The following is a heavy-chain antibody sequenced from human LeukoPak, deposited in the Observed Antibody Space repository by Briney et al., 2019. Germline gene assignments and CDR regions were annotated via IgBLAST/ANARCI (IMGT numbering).Heavy chain of an antibody. CDR3: AKAEGQDEYYMDV. Sequence: AGSLRLSCAASGFTFSSYGMHWVRQAPGKGLEWVAFIRYDGSNKYYADSVKGRFTISRDNSKNTLYLQMNSLRAEDTAVYYCAKAEGQDEYYMDVWGKGTTVTVSS. J-gene: IGHJ6*03. CDR2: IRYDGSNK. D-gene: IGHD2-15*01. CDR1: GFTFSSYG. V-gene: IGHV3-30*02.